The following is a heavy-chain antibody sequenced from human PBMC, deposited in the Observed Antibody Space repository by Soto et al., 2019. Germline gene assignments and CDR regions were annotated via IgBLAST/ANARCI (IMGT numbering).Heavy chain of an antibody. J-gene: IGHJ4*02. CDR1: GYSFTSYW. D-gene: IGHD3-22*01. Sequence: GESLKISCKGSGYSFTSYWIGWVRQMPGKGLEWMGLIYPGDSDTTYSPSFQGQVTISADKSISTAYLQWSSLKASDTAIYYCARRGYSDSSGYFGYSGKGTLVTVSS. CDR3: ARRGYSDSSGYFGY. CDR2: IYPGDSDT. V-gene: IGHV5-51*01.